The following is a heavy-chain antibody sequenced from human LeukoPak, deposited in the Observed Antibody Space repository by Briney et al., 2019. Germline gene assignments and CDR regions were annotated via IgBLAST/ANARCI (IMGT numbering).Heavy chain of an antibody. Sequence: GSSVTVSCTASGGTFSSYAISWVRQAPGQGLEWMGGIIPIFGTANYAQKFQGRVTITADESTSTAYMELSSLRSEDTAAYYCARDGPYSSWDYWGQGTLVTVSS. V-gene: IGHV1-69*01. CDR1: GGTFSSYA. D-gene: IGHD6-13*01. CDR3: ARDGPYSSWDY. J-gene: IGHJ4*02. CDR2: IIPIFGTA.